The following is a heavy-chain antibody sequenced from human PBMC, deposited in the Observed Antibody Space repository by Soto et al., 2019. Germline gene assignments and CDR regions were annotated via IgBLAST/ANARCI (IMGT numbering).Heavy chain of an antibody. V-gene: IGHV4-59*01. Sequence: SXTLSLTCTVSGGSISSYYWSWIRQPPGKGLEWIGYIYYSGITNYNPSLKRRVTISVDTSKNQFSLKLSSVTAADTAVYYCARFGTRGCIDYWGQGTQVTVSS. CDR3: ARFGTRGCIDY. D-gene: IGHD6-19*01. CDR2: IYYSGIT. J-gene: IGHJ4*02. CDR1: GGSISSYY.